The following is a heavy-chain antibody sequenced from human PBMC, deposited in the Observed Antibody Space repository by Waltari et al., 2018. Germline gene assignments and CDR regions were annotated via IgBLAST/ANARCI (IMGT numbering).Heavy chain of an antibody. CDR3: ARMGGWNSGF. J-gene: IGHJ4*02. D-gene: IGHD2-15*01. CDR2: MNPNNNIT. V-gene: IGHV1-8*01. CDR1: GYTFTSYD. Sequence: QVLLVQSGAEVKKPGASVKVSCKASGYTFTSYDINWVRQASGQGFEWLGWMNPNNNITGYAQKFQGRVSITSDSSKSTAYMELSSLKSEDTAVYYCARMGGWNSGFWGQGTPVIVSS.